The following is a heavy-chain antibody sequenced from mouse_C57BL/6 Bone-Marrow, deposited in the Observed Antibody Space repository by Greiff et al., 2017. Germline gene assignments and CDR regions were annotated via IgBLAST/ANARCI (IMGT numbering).Heavy chain of an antibody. CDR1: GFTFSSYG. J-gene: IGHJ3*01. CDR2: ISSGGSYT. V-gene: IGHV5-6*01. CDR3: ARQGDYGSSPFAY. Sequence: EVKLMESGGDLVKPGGSLKLSCAASGFTFSSYGMSWVRQTPDKRLEWVATISSGGSYTYYPDSVKGRFTISRDNAKNTLYLQMSSLKSEDTAMYYCARQGDYGSSPFAYWGQGTLVTVSA. D-gene: IGHD1-1*01.